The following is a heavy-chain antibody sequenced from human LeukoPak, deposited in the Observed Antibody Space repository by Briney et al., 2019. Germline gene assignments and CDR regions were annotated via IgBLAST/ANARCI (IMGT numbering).Heavy chain of an antibody. CDR3: ARTLGCSSTSCKGWFDP. CDR1: GYTFTSYD. V-gene: IGHV1-8*03. J-gene: IGHJ5*02. CDR2: MNPNSGNT. Sequence: ASVKVSCKASGYTFTSYDINWVRQATGQGLEWMGWMNPNSGNTGYAQKFQGRVTITRNTSISTAYMGLSSLRSEDTAVYYCARTLGCSSTSCKGWFDPWGQGTLVTVSS. D-gene: IGHD2-2*01.